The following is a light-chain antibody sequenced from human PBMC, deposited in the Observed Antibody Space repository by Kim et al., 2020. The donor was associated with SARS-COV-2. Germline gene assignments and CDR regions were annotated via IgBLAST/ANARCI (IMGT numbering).Light chain of an antibody. CDR3: QQSYSTPPT. V-gene: IGKV1-39*01. J-gene: IGKJ1*01. CDR1: QSISKF. Sequence: ASLGDIVTITCRASQSISKFFNWYQQKPGEAPTLLIYGASRLQSWVPSRFSGSGSWTDFTLTISSLQPEDFATYYCQQSYSTPPTFGQGTKLDIK. CDR2: GAS.